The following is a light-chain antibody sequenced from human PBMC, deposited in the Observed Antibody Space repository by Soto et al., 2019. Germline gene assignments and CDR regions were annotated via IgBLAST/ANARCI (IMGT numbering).Light chain of an antibody. CDR1: SSDVGGYNY. CDR3: CSFAGGGDLVL. J-gene: IGLJ2*01. V-gene: IGLV2-8*01. CDR2: EVT. Sequence: QSALTQPPSASGSLGQSVTISCTGTSSDVGGYNYVSWHQQHPGKAPKVMIYEVTKRPPGVPDRFSGSKSGNTASLSVSGLKAEDEAEYYCCSFAGGGDLVLLGGGTKLTV.